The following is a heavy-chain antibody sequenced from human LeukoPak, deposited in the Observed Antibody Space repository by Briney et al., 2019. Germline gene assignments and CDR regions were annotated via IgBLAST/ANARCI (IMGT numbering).Heavy chain of an antibody. CDR2: VSSSGST. V-gene: IGHV4-59*01. J-gene: IGHJ4*02. CDR3: ARTLKDAYLNAFGY. D-gene: IGHD3-16*01. CDR1: GGSINSYY. Sequence: SETLSLTCTVSGGSINSYYWNWPRQPPGKTLEWIGYVSSSGSTNYSPFFKSRLTISLDTPKNQFSLNLRSVTAADTAFYYCARTLKDAYLNAFGYWGQGTLVAVSS.